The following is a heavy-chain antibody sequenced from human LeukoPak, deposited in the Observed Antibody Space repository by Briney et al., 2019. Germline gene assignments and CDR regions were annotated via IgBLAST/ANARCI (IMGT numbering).Heavy chain of an antibody. CDR2: INSDGSST. J-gene: IGHJ6*02. CDR1: GFTFSSYW. Sequence: GGSLRLSCAASGFTFSSYWMDWVRHAPGKGLVWVSRINSDGSSTSYADSVKGRFTISRDNAKNTLYLQMNSLRAEDTAVYYCAREYVAAGPNYYYYGMDVWGQGTTVTVSS. CDR3: AREYVAAGPNYYYYGMDV. V-gene: IGHV3-74*01. D-gene: IGHD6-13*01.